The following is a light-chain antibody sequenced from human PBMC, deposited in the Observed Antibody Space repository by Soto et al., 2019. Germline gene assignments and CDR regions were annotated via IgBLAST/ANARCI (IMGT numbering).Light chain of an antibody. Sequence: DIQLTQSPSTLSASVGDRVTITCRASQSVFIWLAWYQQKPGRAPKLLIFDGTDLESGVPSRFSGDRSGTEFTLTTSSLQPDDFATYYCQQYSGNSFTFGKGTKLDI. CDR3: QQYSGNSFT. V-gene: IGKV1-5*01. CDR1: QSVFIW. CDR2: DGT. J-gene: IGKJ2*01.